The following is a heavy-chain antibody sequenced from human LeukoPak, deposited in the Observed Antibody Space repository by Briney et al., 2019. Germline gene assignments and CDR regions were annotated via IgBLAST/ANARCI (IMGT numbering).Heavy chain of an antibody. V-gene: IGHV3-33*07. CDR2: IWYDGSKK. D-gene: IGHD3-10*01. Sequence: PGGSLRLSCATSGFTFGSYGMYWVRQAPGKGLEWVALIWYDGSKKYYADSVKGRFTISRDKSKNTLYLQMNSLTAEDTAVYYCARDVGNYDSGTSYFDYWGQGTLVTVSS. CDR1: GFTFGSYG. CDR3: ARDVGNYDSGTSYFDY. J-gene: IGHJ4*02.